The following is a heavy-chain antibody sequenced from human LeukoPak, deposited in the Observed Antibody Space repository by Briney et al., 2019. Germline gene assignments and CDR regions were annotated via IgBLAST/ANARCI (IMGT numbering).Heavy chain of an antibody. CDR3: ARRSDSLGFDP. CDR2: IYYSGST. D-gene: IGHD3-9*01. CDR1: GGSVSSNRYY. Sequence: PSETLSLTCTVSGGSVSSNRYYWGWIRQPPGKGLEWIGSIYYSGSTYYNPSLKSRVTKSVDTSKNQFSLKLSSVTAADTAVYYCARRSDSLGFDPWGQGTLVTVSS. J-gene: IGHJ5*02. V-gene: IGHV4-39*01.